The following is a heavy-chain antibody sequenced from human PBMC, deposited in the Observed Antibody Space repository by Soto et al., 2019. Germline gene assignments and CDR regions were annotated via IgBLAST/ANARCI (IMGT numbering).Heavy chain of an antibody. CDR3: ARECNATYYDFWSEYNYYYYYMDV. CDR2: ISSSSSYI. D-gene: IGHD3-3*01. Sequence: EVQLVESGGGLVKPGGSLRLSCAASGFTFSSYSMNWVRQAPGKGLEWVSSISSSSSYIYYADSVKGRFTISRDNAKNSLYMQMNSLRAEDTAVYYCARECNATYYDFWSEYNYYYYYMDVWGKGTTVTVSS. J-gene: IGHJ6*03. V-gene: IGHV3-21*01. CDR1: GFTFSSYS.